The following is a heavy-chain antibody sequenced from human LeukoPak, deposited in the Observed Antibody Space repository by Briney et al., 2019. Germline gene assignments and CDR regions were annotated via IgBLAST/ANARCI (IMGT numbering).Heavy chain of an antibody. CDR1: GGSISSSSYY. V-gene: IGHV4-39*01. J-gene: IGHJ4*02. CDR3: ARHSSGYYVDY. D-gene: IGHD3-22*01. CDR2: IYYSGST. Sequence: SETLSLTCTVSGGSISSSSYYWGWIRQPPGKGLEWIGSIYYSGSTYYNPSLKSRVTISVDTSKNQFSLKLSSVTAADTAVYYCARHSSGYYVDYWGQGTLVTVSS.